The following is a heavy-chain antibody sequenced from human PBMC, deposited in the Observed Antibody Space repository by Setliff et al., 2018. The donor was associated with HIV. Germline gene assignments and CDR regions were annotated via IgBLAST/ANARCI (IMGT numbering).Heavy chain of an antibody. D-gene: IGHD6-13*01. CDR2: ISSSTNYI. Sequence: GGSLRLSCAASGFTFSDHYMNWVRQAPGKGLEWVSSISSSTNYIYDADSVKGRFTISRDNTKNSLYLQMDSLRVEDTAVYYCVRSGANSSPAHARLDVWGQGTTVTVSS. V-gene: IGHV3-21*01. J-gene: IGHJ6*02. CDR1: GFTFSDHY. CDR3: VRSGANSSPAHARLDV.